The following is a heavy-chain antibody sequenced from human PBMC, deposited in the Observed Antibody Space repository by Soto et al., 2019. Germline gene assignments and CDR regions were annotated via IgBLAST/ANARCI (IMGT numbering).Heavy chain of an antibody. CDR1: GYTFTSYG. J-gene: IGHJ4*02. V-gene: IGHV1-18*01. D-gene: IGHD2-8*01. CDR2: ISAYNGNT. Sequence: ASVKVSCKASGYTFTSYGISWVRQAPGQGLEWMGWISAYNGNTNYAQKLQGRVTITTDTSASTAYMELRSLRSDDTAVYYCARVRLVYTIDLDNCGQGTLLTVYS. CDR3: ARVRLVYTIDLDN.